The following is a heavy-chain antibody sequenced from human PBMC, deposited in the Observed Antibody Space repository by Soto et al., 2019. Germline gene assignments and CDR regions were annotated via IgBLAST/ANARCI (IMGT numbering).Heavy chain of an antibody. V-gene: IGHV5-10-1*01. J-gene: IGHJ4*02. D-gene: IGHD3-22*01. CDR1: GYSFTSYW. CDR2: IDPSDSYT. Sequence: GESLKISCNGSGYSFTSYWISWVRQMPGKGLEWMGRIDPSDSYTNYSPSFQGHVTISADKSISTAYLQWSSLKASDTAMYYCARLKEDSGYSLYYFDYWGQGTLVTV. CDR3: ARLKEDSGYSLYYFDY.